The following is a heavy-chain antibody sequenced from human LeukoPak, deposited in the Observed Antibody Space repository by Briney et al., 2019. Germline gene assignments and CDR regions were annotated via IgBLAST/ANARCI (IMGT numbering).Heavy chain of an antibody. CDR2: VNHRGDT. V-gene: IGHV4-34*01. CDR3: ARGPTISETGYFDY. Sequence: TSETLSLTCAVYGGSFSAYYWSWTRQSPGKGLQWIAGVNHRGDTNYNPSVKGRVTISVDTSKDQFSLKVTSLTAADTAVYYCARGPTISETGYFDYWGQGTLVTVSS. CDR1: GGSFSAYY. D-gene: IGHD1-1*01. J-gene: IGHJ4*03.